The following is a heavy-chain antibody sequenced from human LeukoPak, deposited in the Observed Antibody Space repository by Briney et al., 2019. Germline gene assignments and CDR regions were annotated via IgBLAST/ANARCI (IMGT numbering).Heavy chain of an antibody. CDR3: AREYYDSSGIKYAFDI. CDR2: IDPDSGGT. V-gene: IGHV1-2*02. J-gene: IGHJ3*02. D-gene: IGHD3-22*01. CDR1: GYTFTDYY. Sequence: GASVKVSCKAPGYTFTDYYVHWVRQAPGQGLDWMGCIDPDSGGTKYGQKFQGGVTMTRDTSINTAYMELSRLRSDDTDVYYCAREYYDSSGIKYAFDIWGQGTMVTVSS.